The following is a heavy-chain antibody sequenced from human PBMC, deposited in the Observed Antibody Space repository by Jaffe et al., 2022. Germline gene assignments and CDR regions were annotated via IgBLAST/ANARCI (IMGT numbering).Heavy chain of an antibody. D-gene: IGHD6-19*01. CDR3: ARLIAVSVRYYFDS. V-gene: IGHV4-4*02. J-gene: IGHJ4*02. CDR2: IYHSGNT. Sequence: QVQLQESGPGLVKPSGTLSLTCGVSGGSISSSNWWSWVRQPPGKGLEWIGEIYHSGNTNYHASLRSRVTISVDKSNNQFSLKLSSVTAADTALYYCARLIAVSVRYYFDSWGQGTLVTVSS. CDR1: GGSISSSNW.